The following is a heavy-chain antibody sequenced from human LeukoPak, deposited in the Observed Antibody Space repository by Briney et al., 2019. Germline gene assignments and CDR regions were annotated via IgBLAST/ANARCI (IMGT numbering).Heavy chain of an antibody. CDR1: GFTVSSNY. Sequence: GGSLRLSCAASGFTVSSNYMSWVRQAPGKGLEWVSVIYSGGSTYYADSVKGRFTISRDNSKNTLYLQMNSLRAEDTAVYYCAKMNVLTGYYTPNFDFWGQGTLVTVSS. CDR3: AKMNVLTGYYTPNFDF. D-gene: IGHD3-9*01. CDR2: IYSGGST. V-gene: IGHV3-53*01. J-gene: IGHJ4*02.